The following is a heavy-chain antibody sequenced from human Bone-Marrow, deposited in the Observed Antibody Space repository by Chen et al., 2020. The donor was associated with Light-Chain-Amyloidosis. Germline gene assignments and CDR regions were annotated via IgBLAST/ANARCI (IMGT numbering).Heavy chain of an antibody. CDR2: ISSGGGST. CDR3: AKVWYASGTYFEN. V-gene: IGHV3-23*01. CDR1: GFTFNTYA. J-gene: IGHJ4*02. Sequence: ESXGGLIQPGGSLRLSCAASGFTFNTYALSWVRQAPGKGLEWVSAISSGGGSTYYADSVXGRXXXXXXXXXXXXXXXXXXXXXXDTAVYYCAKVWYASGTYFENWGQGTLVTVSS. D-gene: IGHD1-26*01.